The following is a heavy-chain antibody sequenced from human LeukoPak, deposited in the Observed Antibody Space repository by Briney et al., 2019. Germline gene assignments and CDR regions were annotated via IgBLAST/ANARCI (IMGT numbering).Heavy chain of an antibody. V-gene: IGHV3-23*01. CDR2: FSGSGGST. D-gene: IGHD2/OR15-2a*01. J-gene: IGHJ4*02. CDR3: ARDWFHAIDY. Sequence: PGGSLRLSCAASGFTFSSYAMNWVRQAPGKGLEWVSAFSGSGGSTYYAESVKGRFTISRDNAKNTLYLQMNSLRAEDTAVYYCARDWFHAIDYWGQGTLVTVSS. CDR1: GFTFSSYA.